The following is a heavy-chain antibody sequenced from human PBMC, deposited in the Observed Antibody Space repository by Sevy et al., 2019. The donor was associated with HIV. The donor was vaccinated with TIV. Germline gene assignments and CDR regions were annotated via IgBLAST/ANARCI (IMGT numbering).Heavy chain of an antibody. CDR1: GFTFSSYA. Sequence: GGSLRLSCAASGFTFSSYAMTWVRQAPGKGLEWVSGISASVASTYYADSVKGRLTISRDNSKNTVYLQINSLRAEDTAVYYCAKLSCSDGNCFSIDYWGQGTLVTVSS. D-gene: IGHD2-15*01. CDR3: AKLSCSDGNCFSIDY. CDR2: ISASVAST. V-gene: IGHV3-23*01. J-gene: IGHJ4*02.